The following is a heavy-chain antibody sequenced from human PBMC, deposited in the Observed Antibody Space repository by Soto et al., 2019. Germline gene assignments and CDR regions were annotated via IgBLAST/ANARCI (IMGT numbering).Heavy chain of an antibody. CDR3: ERGGVY. V-gene: IGHV3-48*03. CDR1: VFTFSSHE. D-gene: IGHD2-8*01. J-gene: IGHJ1*01. Sequence: VGSLRLSCESTVFTFSSHEMNWIRQTPGKRLEWIAKISGSGSTINYADSVKGRFTISRDNVQRTLHLQMDSLRVEDTGVYYCERGGVYWGRGTLVIVS. CDR2: ISGSGSTI.